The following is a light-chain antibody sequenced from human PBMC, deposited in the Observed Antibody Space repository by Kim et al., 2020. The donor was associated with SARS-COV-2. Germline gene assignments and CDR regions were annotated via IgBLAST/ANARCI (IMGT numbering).Light chain of an antibody. CDR3: QQYDSFPWT. CDR1: QDIYNS. J-gene: IGKJ1*01. Sequence: ASVGDRVTIPCQASQDIYNSLNWYQQKPGKAPEVLIYDASDLETGVPSRFSGSGSATYFTLTISSLQPEDIATYYCQQYDSFPWTFGQGTKVDIK. V-gene: IGKV1-33*01. CDR2: DAS.